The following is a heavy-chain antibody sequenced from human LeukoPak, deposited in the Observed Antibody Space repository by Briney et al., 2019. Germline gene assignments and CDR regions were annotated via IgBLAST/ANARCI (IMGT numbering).Heavy chain of an antibody. D-gene: IGHD1-1*01. Sequence: ASVKVSFKSSGYTFTSYGISWVRQAPGQGLEWMGLISAYNGNTNYAQKLQGRVTMTTDTSTSTAYMELRSLRSDDTAVYYCARDRGRVQTENFDYWGQGTLVTVSS. J-gene: IGHJ4*02. CDR2: ISAYNGNT. CDR3: ARDRGRVQTENFDY. CDR1: GYTFTSYG. V-gene: IGHV1-18*01.